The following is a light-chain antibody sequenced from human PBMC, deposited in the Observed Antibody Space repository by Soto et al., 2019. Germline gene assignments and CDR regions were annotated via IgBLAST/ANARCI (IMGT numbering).Light chain of an antibody. Sequence: DLPLTQSPSSLSASVGDRVTMTCRASETISTFLNWYQHKPGKAPKLLISASSRLQSGVPSRFSGSGSGTDFTLTIDSLRPEDFASYYCQQSYRASPITFGPGTRLEIK. J-gene: IGKJ5*01. CDR3: QQSYRASPIT. V-gene: IGKV1-39*01. CDR1: ETISTF. CDR2: ASS.